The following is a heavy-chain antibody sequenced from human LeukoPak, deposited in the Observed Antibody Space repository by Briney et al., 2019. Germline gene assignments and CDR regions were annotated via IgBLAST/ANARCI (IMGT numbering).Heavy chain of an antibody. D-gene: IGHD6-19*01. V-gene: IGHV3-21*01. J-gene: IGHJ4*02. CDR1: GFTFSSYS. Sequence: PGGSLRLSCAASGFTFSSYSMNWVRQAPGKGLEWVSSISSSSSYIYYADSVKGRFTISRDNAKNSLYLQMNSLRAEDTAVYYCARDGAYSSGCYDYWGQGTLVTVSS. CDR2: ISSSSSYI. CDR3: ARDGAYSSGCYDY.